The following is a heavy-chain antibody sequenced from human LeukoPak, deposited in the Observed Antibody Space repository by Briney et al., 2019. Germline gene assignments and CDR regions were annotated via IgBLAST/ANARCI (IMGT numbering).Heavy chain of an antibody. CDR2: ISYDGSNK. Sequence: PGGSLRLSCAASGFTFSSYSMNWVRQAPGKGLEWVAVISYDGSNKYYADSVKGRFTISRDNSKNTLYLQMNSLRAEDTAVYYCARGLKIDEVPAALDYWGQGTLVTVSS. CDR3: ARGLKIDEVPAALDY. CDR1: GFTFSSYS. J-gene: IGHJ4*02. D-gene: IGHD2-2*01. V-gene: IGHV3-30*03.